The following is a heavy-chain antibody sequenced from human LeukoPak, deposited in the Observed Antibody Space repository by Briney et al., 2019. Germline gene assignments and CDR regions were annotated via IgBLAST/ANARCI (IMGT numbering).Heavy chain of an antibody. D-gene: IGHD3-22*01. CDR1: GFTFSTFG. J-gene: IGHJ4*02. CDR2: ISHSSIYI. V-gene: IGHV3-21*01. Sequence: GGSLRLSCAASGFTFSTFGFNWVRQAPGKGLEWVSSISHSSIYISYADSVKGRFTISRDNARNSVYLQMDSLRVEDTPVYYCARGYYYDSSVAYWGQGTLVTVSS. CDR3: ARGYYYDSSVAY.